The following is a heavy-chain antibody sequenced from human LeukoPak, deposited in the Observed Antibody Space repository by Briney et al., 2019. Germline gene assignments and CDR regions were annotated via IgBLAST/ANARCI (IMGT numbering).Heavy chain of an antibody. V-gene: IGHV4-59*01. J-gene: IGHJ3*02. D-gene: IGHD1-7*01. CDR3: ARWAGTTDAFDI. CDR2: IYYSGST. Sequence: PSETLSLTCTVSGGSISSYYWSWIRQPPGKGLEWIGYIYYSGSTNYNPSLKSRVTISVDASNNQFSLKLSSVTAADTAVYYCARWAGTTDAFDIWGQGTMVTVSS. CDR1: GGSISSYY.